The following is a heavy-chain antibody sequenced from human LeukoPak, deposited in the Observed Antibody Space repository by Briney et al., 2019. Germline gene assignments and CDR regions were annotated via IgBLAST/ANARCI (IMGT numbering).Heavy chain of an antibody. V-gene: IGHV3-21*01. J-gene: IGHJ4*02. Sequence: GGSLRLSCAASGFTFSSYSMNWVRQAPGKGLEWVSSISSSSSYIYYADSLKGRFTISRDNAKNSLYLQMNSLRAEDTAVYYCARAAMSYSSGQESGYWGQGTLVTVSS. D-gene: IGHD6-19*01. CDR3: ARAAMSYSSGQESGY. CDR1: GFTFSSYS. CDR2: ISSSSSYI.